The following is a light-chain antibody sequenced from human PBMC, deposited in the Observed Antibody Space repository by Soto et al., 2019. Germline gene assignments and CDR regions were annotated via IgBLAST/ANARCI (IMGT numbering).Light chain of an antibody. J-gene: IGKJ4*01. V-gene: IGKV1-9*01. Sequence: IQLTQSPSFLSASVGDRVTITCRASQDISSSLAWDQQKPGKDPKIPMYAASSLESWVPSRFSGSGSGTEFTLTISSLQPDDFATYYGQQVNSFPPFSFGGGTTVEIK. CDR1: QDISSS. CDR2: AAS. CDR3: QQVNSFPPFS.